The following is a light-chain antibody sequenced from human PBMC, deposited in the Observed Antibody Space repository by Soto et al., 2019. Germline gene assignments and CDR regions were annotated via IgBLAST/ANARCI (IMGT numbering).Light chain of an antibody. V-gene: IGLV1-47*02. J-gene: IGLJ1*01. CDR1: TSNIGTFY. Sequence: QAVVTQPPSASSTPGQTVTISCSGSTSNIGTFYVYWYQHLPGTAPKLLIYIGDQRASGVSDRFSGSTSGTSASLAISGLRSDDEADYYCAAWDDSLNAYVFGSGTKLTVL. CDR2: IGD. CDR3: AAWDDSLNAYV.